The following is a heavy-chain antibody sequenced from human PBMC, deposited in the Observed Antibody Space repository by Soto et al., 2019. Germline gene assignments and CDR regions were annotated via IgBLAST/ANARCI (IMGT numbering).Heavy chain of an antibody. CDR1: GFTFSSYG. CDR3: AGVATIDFQFDY. V-gene: IGHV3-30*03. Sequence: AGGSLRLSCAASGFTFSSYGMHWVRQAPGKGLEWVAVISYDGSNKYYADSVKGRFTISRDNAKNTLYLQMNSLRAEDTAVYYCAGVATIDFQFDYWGQGTLVTVSS. D-gene: IGHD5-12*01. CDR2: ISYDGSNK. J-gene: IGHJ4*02.